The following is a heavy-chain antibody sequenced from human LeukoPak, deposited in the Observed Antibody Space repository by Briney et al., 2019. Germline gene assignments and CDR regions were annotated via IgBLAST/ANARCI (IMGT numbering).Heavy chain of an antibody. Sequence: ASVKVSCKASGYTFTGYYMHWVRQAPGQGLEWMGWINPNSGGTNYAQEFQGRVTMTRDTSISTAHMELSRLRSDDTAVYYCASIHPSLLMMDYWGQGTLVTVSS. J-gene: IGHJ4*02. D-gene: IGHD2-15*01. CDR3: ASIHPSLLMMDY. CDR1: GYTFTGYY. CDR2: INPNSGGT. V-gene: IGHV1-2*02.